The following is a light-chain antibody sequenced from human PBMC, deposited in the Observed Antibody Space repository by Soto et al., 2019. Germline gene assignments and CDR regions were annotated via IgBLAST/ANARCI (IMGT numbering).Light chain of an antibody. J-gene: IGLJ1*01. Sequence: QSALTQPPSASGSPGQSVTISCTGTSSDVGGYNYVSWNQQHPGKAPKLMIYDVIKRPSGVPDRFSGSKSGNTASLTVSGLQAEDEADYYCSSYAGSNFYVFGTGTKLTVL. CDR1: SSDVGGYNY. CDR2: DVI. CDR3: SSYAGSNFYV. V-gene: IGLV2-8*01.